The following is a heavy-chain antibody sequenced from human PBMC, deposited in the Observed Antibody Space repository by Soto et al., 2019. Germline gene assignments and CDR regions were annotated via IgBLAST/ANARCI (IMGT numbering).Heavy chain of an antibody. CDR1: GFTFSSYS. CDR2: ISSSSSYI. D-gene: IGHD3-9*01. J-gene: IGHJ3*02. Sequence: GGSLRLSCAASGFTFSSYSMNWVRQAPGKGLEWVSSISSSSSYIYYADSVKGRFTISRDNAKNSLYLQMNSLRAEDTAVYYCASLLLGYFDWVDAFDIWGQGTMVTVSS. CDR3: ASLLLGYFDWVDAFDI. V-gene: IGHV3-21*01.